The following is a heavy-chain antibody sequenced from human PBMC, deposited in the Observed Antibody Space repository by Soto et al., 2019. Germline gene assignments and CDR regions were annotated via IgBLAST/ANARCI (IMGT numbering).Heavy chain of an antibody. V-gene: IGHV3-30*18. CDR3: AKDHNWNYGYYFDY. CDR1: GFTFSSYG. Sequence: GGSLRLSCAASGFTFSSYGMHWVRQAPGKGLEWVAVISYDGSNKYYADSVKGRFTISRDNSKNTLYLQMNSLRAEDTAVYYCAKDHNWNYGYYFDYWGQGTLVTVSS. CDR2: ISYDGSNK. D-gene: IGHD1-7*01. J-gene: IGHJ4*02.